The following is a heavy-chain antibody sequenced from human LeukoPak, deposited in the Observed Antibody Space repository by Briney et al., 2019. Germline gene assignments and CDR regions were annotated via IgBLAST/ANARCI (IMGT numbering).Heavy chain of an antibody. V-gene: IGHV1-8*03. D-gene: IGHD2-15*01. CDR1: GYTFTSYD. J-gene: IGHJ4*02. Sequence: ASVKVSCKASGYTFTSYDINWVRQATGQGLEWMGWMNPNSGNTGYAQKFQGRVTITRNTSISTAYMELSSLRSEDTAIYYCARRAGEYSHPYDYWGQGTLVTVSS. CDR2: MNPNSGNT. CDR3: ARRAGEYSHPYDY.